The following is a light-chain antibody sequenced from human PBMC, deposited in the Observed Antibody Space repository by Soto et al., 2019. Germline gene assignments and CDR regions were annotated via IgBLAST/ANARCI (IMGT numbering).Light chain of an antibody. V-gene: IGKV4-1*01. J-gene: IGKJ1*01. CDR1: QTVSHSSNNKKY. Sequence: DIVMTQSPYSLSVSLGERATINCKSSQTVSHSSNNKKYLAWYQQKPGQPPKLLIYWASTRCSGVPDRFSGSGSGTDFTLTISSLQAEDVAVYYCQQYYSAPWTFGQGTKVDIK. CDR3: QQYYSAPWT. CDR2: WAS.